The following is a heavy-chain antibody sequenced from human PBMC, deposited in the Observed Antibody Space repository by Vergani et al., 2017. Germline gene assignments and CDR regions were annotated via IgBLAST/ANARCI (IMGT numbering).Heavy chain of an antibody. Sequence: QVQLQESGPGLVKPSQTLSLTCTVSGGSISSGGYYWSWIRQHPGKGLEWIGYIYYGGSTNYNPSLKSRVTIAVDTSKNQFSLKLSSVTAADTAVYYCARTLPPKTGTTPPYFDYWGQGTLVTVSS. D-gene: IGHD1-1*01. CDR3: ARTLPPKTGTTPPYFDY. CDR1: GGSISSGGYY. CDR2: IYYGGST. V-gene: IGHV4-31*03. J-gene: IGHJ4*02.